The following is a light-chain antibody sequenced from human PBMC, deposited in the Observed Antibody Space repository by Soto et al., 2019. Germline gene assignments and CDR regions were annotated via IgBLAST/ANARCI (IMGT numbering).Light chain of an antibody. CDR2: GAS. V-gene: IGKV3-20*01. CDR1: QMVSSSY. CDR3: QQYGSSPGT. J-gene: IGKJ1*01. Sequence: IVLTQSPGTLSLSPGERATLSCSASQMVSSSYLAWYQQKPGQAPRLLIYGASSRATGIPDRFSGSGSGTDFTLTISRLEPEDFAVYYCQQYGSSPGTFGQGTKVDIK.